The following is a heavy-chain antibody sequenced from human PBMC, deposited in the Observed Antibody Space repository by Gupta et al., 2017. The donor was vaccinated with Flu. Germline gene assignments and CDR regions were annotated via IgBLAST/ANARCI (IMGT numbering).Heavy chain of an antibody. CDR2: IKGDASVI. V-gene: IGHV3-74*01. Sequence: SVYWMHWVRQSPGKGLEWVARIKGDASVINYADFVKGRFTISRDNAENTLYLQMNSLTVDDTAVYFCTKDPGANWFDPWGQGTLVTVSP. CDR1: SVYW. CDR3: TKDPGANWFDP. J-gene: IGHJ5*02. D-gene: IGHD2-8*02.